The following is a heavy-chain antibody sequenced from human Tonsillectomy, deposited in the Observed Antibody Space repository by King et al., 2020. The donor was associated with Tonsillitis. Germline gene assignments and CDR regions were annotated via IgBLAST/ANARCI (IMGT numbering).Heavy chain of an antibody. V-gene: IGHV3-30-3*01. Sequence: VQLVESGGGVVQPGRSLRLSCAASGFTFSSYAMHWVRQAPGKGLEWVAVISYDGSNKYYADSVKGRFTISRDNSKNTLYLQMNSLRAEDTAVYYCARDRWEQWLAGFDYWGQGTLVTVSS. CDR3: ARDRWEQWLAGFDY. D-gene: IGHD6-19*01. CDR1: GFTFSSYA. CDR2: ISYDGSNK. J-gene: IGHJ4*02.